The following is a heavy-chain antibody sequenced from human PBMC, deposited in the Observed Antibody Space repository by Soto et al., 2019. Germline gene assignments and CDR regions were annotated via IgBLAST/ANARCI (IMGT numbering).Heavy chain of an antibody. D-gene: IGHD5-12*01. Sequence: GGSLRLSCAASGFTVTSYWMHWVSQAPGKGLVWVSRTSPAGSSTYYADFVRGRFTISKDTAKNTLYLQINSLGAEATAVYYCARGNTGYWNFDYWGQGTLVTVSS. CDR2: TSPAGSST. J-gene: IGHJ4*02. CDR3: ARGNTGYWNFDY. CDR1: GFTVTSYW. V-gene: IGHV3-74*01.